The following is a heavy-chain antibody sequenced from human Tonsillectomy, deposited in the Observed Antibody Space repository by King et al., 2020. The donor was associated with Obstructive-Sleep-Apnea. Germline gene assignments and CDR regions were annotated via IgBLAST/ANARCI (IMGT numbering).Heavy chain of an antibody. J-gene: IGHJ4*02. V-gene: IGHV3-23*04. D-gene: IGHD3-22*01. CDR3: IKDSDYNSGGHNYPEY. CDR2: IGGSGGST. Sequence: VQLVESGGGLVQPGGSLRLSCAASGFSFSRYAMTWVRLAPGKGLQWVSAIGGSGGSTYYTDSVKGRFTISRDNSKYTLSLQMSSLRVEDTARYHCIKDSDYNSGGHNYPEYWDQGTLVTVSS. CDR1: GFSFSRYA.